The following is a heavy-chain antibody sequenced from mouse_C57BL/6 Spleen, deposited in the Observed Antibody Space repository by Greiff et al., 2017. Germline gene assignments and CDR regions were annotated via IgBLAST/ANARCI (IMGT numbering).Heavy chain of an antibody. CDR2: ISYDGSN. Sequence: EVKLMESGPGLVKPSQSLSLTCSVTGYSITSGYYWNWIRQFPGNKLEWMGYISYDGSNNYNPSLKNRISITRDTSKNQFFLKLNSVTTEDTATYYCARKDYDRGFAYWGQGTLVTVSA. CDR3: ARKDYDRGFAY. J-gene: IGHJ3*01. D-gene: IGHD2-4*01. V-gene: IGHV3-6*01. CDR1: GYSITSGYY.